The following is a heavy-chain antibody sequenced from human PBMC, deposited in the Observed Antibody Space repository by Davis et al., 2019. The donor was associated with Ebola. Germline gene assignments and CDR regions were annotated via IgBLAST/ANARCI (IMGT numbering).Heavy chain of an antibody. J-gene: IGHJ4*02. D-gene: IGHD6-13*01. CDR2: INPNSGGT. V-gene: IGHV1-2*02. CDR3: ARRNWGSSCDNFDY. CDR1: GYTFTGYY. Sequence: ASVKVSCKASGYTFTGYYMHWVRQAPGQGLEWMGWINPNSGGTNYAQKFQGRVTMTRDTSISTAYMELSRLRSDDTAVYYCARRNWGSSCDNFDYWGQGTLVTVSS.